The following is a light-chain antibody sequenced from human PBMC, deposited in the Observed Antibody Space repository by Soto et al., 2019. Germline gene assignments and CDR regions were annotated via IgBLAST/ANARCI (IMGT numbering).Light chain of an antibody. CDR3: CSYAGSSAYV. CDR1: SSDVGSYNL. J-gene: IGLJ1*01. Sequence: QSVLTQPASGTGSPGQSITISCTGTSSDVGSYNLVSWYQHHPGKAPKLMIYEVSKRPSGVSNRLSGSKSGNTASLTISGLQAEDEADYYCCSYAGSSAYVFGTGTKVTVL. V-gene: IGLV2-23*02. CDR2: EVS.